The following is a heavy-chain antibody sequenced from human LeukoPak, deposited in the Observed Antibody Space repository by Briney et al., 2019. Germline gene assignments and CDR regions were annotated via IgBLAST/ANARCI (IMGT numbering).Heavy chain of an antibody. Sequence: PGGSLRLSCAASGFTFSSYAMSWVRQAPGKGLEWVSAISGSGGSTYYADSVKGRFTISRDNSKNTLYLQMNSLRVEDTAVYYCAKDRVVLLWFGESGAFDYWGQGTLVTVSS. CDR2: ISGSGGST. D-gene: IGHD3-10*01. J-gene: IGHJ4*02. CDR3: AKDRVVLLWFGESGAFDY. CDR1: GFTFSSYA. V-gene: IGHV3-23*01.